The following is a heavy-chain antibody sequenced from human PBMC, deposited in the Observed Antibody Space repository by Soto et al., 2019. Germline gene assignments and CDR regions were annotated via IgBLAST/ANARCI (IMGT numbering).Heavy chain of an antibody. J-gene: IGHJ6*02. D-gene: IGHD3-16*01. CDR1: GFTFSIFA. Sequence: EVQLLESGGGLVQPGGSLRLSCAASGFTFSIFAMSWVRQAPGKGLEWVSGISDSGGSTYYADSVKGRFTISRDTSKSTLYLQMNSLRAEDTAVYCCAKHLGGYYYYGMDVWGQGTTVTVSS. CDR2: ISDSGGST. V-gene: IGHV3-23*01. CDR3: AKHLGGYYYYGMDV.